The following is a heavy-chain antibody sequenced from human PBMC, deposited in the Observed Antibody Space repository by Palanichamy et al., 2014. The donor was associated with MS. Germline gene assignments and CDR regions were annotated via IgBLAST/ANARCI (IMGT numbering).Heavy chain of an antibody. CDR3: ARDRGDGWANSEFDY. Sequence: QVQLVQSGAEVKKPGSSVKVSCKASGGTFSSYAISWVRQAPGQGLEWMGRIIPILGIANYAQKFQGRVTITADKSTSTAYMELSSLRSEDTAVYYCARDRGDGWANSEFDYWGQGTLVTVSS. D-gene: IGHD5-24*01. J-gene: IGHJ4*02. V-gene: IGHV1-69*04. CDR1: GGTFSSYA. CDR2: IIPILGIA.